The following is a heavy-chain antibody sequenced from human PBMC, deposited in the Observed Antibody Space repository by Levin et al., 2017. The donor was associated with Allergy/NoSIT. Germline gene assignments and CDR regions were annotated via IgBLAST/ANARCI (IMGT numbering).Heavy chain of an antibody. CDR1: GGSISSSNW. CDR3: ARGLEGYSRSGHETYFFDY. Sequence: SCAVSGGSISSSNWWSWVRQPPGKGLEWIGEIFHSGSTRYNPSLMSRVTISVDKSKNQFSLKLTSVTAADTAVYYCARGLEGYSRSGHETYFFDYWGQGTLVTVSS. J-gene: IGHJ4*02. CDR2: IFHSGST. V-gene: IGHV4-4*02. D-gene: IGHD6-13*01.